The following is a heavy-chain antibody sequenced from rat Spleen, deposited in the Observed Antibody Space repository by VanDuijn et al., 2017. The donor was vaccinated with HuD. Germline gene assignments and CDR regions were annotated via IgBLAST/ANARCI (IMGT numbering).Heavy chain of an antibody. J-gene: IGHJ4*01. CDR3: ATDVSTIAAMGVMDA. CDR2: ISPSGGST. Sequence: EVHLVESGGGLVQPGRSLKLSCAASGFTFSDYNMAWVRQAPKKGLEWVASISPSGGSTYYRDSVKGRFTISRDNAKSTLYLQMDSLRSEDTATYYCATDVSTIAAMGVMDAWGQGASVTVSS. V-gene: IGHV5-19*01. CDR1: GFTFSDYN. D-gene: IGHD1-2*01.